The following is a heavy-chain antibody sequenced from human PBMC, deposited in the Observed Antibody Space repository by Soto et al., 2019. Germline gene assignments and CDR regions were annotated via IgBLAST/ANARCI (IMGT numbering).Heavy chain of an antibody. J-gene: IGHJ6*02. CDR1: GGSINGGRYY. Sequence: QVPLQESGPGLVKPSQTLSLTCTVSGGSINGGRYYWNWIRQHPGKGLEWIGYIYESGTIDYNPSLKSRVIISEDTTKNQFSLSLISVTAADTAVYYCERDRGFGMDAWGQGTMVIVSS. V-gene: IGHV4-31*03. CDR3: ERDRGFGMDA. CDR2: IYESGTI.